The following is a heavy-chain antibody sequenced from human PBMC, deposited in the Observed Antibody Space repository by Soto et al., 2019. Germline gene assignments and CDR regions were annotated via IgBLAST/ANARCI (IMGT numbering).Heavy chain of an antibody. CDR1: GDSVSSNSAA. CDR2: TYYRSKWYN. CDR3: ARRYCSGGRCYSNGMDV. J-gene: IGHJ6*02. V-gene: IGHV6-1*01. D-gene: IGHD2-15*01. Sequence: PSQTLSLTWAISGDSVSSNSAAWNWIRQSPSRGLEWLGRTYYRSKWYNDYAVSVKSRITINPDTSKNQFSLQLNSVTPEDTAVYYCARRYCSGGRCYSNGMDVWGQGTTVTVSS.